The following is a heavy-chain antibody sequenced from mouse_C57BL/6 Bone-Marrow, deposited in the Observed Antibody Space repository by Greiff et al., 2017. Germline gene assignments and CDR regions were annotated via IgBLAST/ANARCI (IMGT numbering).Heavy chain of an antibody. CDR1: GYTFPSYW. CDR3: ARERWVLPYFDY. Sequence: VQLHQPGAELVMPGASVKLSCEASGYTFPSYWMHWVKQRHGQGLEWLGELDTSDSSTYYNQTFKGKSTLTVAKAYSPVYMQLSSLTSEDAAVYYCARERWVLPYFDYWGQGTTLTVSS. V-gene: IGHV1-69*01. CDR2: LDTSDSST. D-gene: IGHD2-3*01. J-gene: IGHJ2*01.